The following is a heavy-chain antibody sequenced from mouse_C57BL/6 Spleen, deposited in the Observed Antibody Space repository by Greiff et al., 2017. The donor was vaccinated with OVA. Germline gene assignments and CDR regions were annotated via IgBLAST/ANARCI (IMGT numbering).Heavy chain of an antibody. CDR3: ARVEPCNLRGDY. CDR2: INPHNGGT. D-gene: IGHD1-3*01. Sequence: EVQLQQSGPELVKPGASVKISCKASGYTFTDYYMNWVKQSHGKSLEWIGDINPHNGGTSYNQKFKGKATLTVDKSSSTAYMELRSLTSEDSAVYYCARVEPCNLRGDYWGKGTTLTVSS. CDR1: GYTFTDYY. J-gene: IGHJ2*01. V-gene: IGHV1-26*01.